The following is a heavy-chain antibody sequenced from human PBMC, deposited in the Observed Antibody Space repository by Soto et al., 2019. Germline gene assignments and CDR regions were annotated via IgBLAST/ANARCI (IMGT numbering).Heavy chain of an antibody. CDR2: ISGNGAET. Sequence: GGSLRLSCAASGFTFSSYAMSWVRQATGKGLEWVSAISGNGAETSYADSVRGRFTISRHNSKDTLFLQMNSLRADDTAVYSCGKERRGSGWFVCSYWGQGTRVTVS. CDR1: GFTFSSYA. CDR3: GKERRGSGWFVCSY. J-gene: IGHJ4*02. D-gene: IGHD6-19*01. V-gene: IGHV3-23*01.